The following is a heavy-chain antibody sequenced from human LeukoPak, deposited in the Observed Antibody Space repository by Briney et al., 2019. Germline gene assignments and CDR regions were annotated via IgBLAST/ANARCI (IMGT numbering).Heavy chain of an antibody. V-gene: IGHV1-46*01. CDR1: GHTFTNYF. CDR3: ATTYSTVFDY. J-gene: IGHJ4*02. D-gene: IGHD1-1*01. CDR2: INPSGGGT. Sequence: ASVKVSCKASGHTFTNYFMHWVRQAPGQGLEWMGVINPSGGGTTYAQRFQGRVTMTRDTSTSTVHMELSSLRSEDTAVYYCATTYSTVFDYWGQGTLVTVSS.